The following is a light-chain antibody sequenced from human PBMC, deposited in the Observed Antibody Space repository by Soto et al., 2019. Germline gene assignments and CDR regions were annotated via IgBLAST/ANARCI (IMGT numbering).Light chain of an antibody. CDR3: QQYASFKS. CDR1: QSIGSR. CDR2: DAS. Sequence: DIQMTQSPSTLSASVGDRVTITCRAGQSIGSRVAWYQQKPGKAPKLLIYDASTLESGVPSRFSGSGSGTDFPLTISSLQPDDFATYCCQQYASFKSFGQGTRVEIK. V-gene: IGKV1-5*01. J-gene: IGKJ1*01.